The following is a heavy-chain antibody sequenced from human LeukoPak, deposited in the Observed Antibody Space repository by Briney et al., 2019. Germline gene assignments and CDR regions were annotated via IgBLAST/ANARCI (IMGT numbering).Heavy chain of an antibody. CDR3: AKGFGALLRFLEWLLKD. V-gene: IGHV3-23*01. Sequence: PGGSLRLSCAASGFTFSSYAMSWVRQAPGKGLEWVSAISGSGGSTYYADSVKGRFTISRDNSKNTLYLQMNSLRAEDTAVYYCAKGFGALLRFLEWLLKDWGQGTLVTVSS. CDR1: GFTFSSYA. J-gene: IGHJ4*02. D-gene: IGHD3-3*01. CDR2: ISGSGGST.